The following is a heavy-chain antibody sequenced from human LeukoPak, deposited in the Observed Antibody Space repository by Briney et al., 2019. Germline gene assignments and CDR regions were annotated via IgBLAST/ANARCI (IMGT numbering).Heavy chain of an antibody. CDR3: ARDPHGDYDAPCPDY. Sequence: PGRSLRLSCAASGFTFSSYAMHWVRQAPGKGLEWVAVISYDGSNKYYADSVKGRFTISRDNSKNTLYLQMNSLRAEDTAVYYCARDPHGDYDAPCPDYWGQGTLVTVSS. D-gene: IGHD4-17*01. CDR1: GFTFSSYA. V-gene: IGHV3-30-3*01. CDR2: ISYDGSNK. J-gene: IGHJ4*02.